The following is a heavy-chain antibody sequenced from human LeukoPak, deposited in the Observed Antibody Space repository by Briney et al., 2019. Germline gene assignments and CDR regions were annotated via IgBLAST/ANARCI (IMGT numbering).Heavy chain of an antibody. V-gene: IGHV4-59*01. D-gene: IGHD2-21*01. Sequence: SETLSLTCTVSGGSISDYYWHWIRQPPRKGLEWIGFISYSGSTNCNPSLKSRVTISIDPSKNQFSLKLSSVTAADTAVYYCAREYSSFDYWGQGTLVTVPS. J-gene: IGHJ4*02. CDR1: GGSISDYY. CDR2: ISYSGST. CDR3: AREYSSFDY.